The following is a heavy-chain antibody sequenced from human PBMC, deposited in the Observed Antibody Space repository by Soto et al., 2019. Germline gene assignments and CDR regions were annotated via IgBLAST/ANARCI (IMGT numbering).Heavy chain of an antibody. V-gene: IGHV4-59*01. D-gene: IGHD2-15*01. J-gene: IGHJ3*02. CDR1: GGSISSYY. CDR2: IYYSGST. Sequence: SETLSLTCTVSGGSISSYYWSWIRQPPGKGLEWIGYIYYSGSTNYNPSLKSRVTISVDTSKNQFSLKLSSVTAADTAVYYCARGYGGNDAFDIWGQGTMVTVSS. CDR3: ARGYGGNDAFDI.